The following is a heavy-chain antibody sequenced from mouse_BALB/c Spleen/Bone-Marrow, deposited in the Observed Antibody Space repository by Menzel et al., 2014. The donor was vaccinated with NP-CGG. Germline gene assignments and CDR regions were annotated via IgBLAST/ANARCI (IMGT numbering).Heavy chain of an antibody. CDR1: GFNIEDTY. Sequence: EVQLVESGAELVKPGASVKLSCTASGFNIEDTYVHWVKQRPEQGLEWIGRIGPANGNTKYDPKFQGKATVTSDTSSNTAYLHLNSLTSEDTAVYYCAEGYDSWFAYWGQGTLVTVSA. CDR2: IGPANGNT. V-gene: IGHV14-3*02. CDR3: AEGYDSWFAY. J-gene: IGHJ3*01. D-gene: IGHD2-2*01.